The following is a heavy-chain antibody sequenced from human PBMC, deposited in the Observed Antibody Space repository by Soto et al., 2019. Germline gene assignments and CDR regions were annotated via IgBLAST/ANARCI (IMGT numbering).Heavy chain of an antibody. J-gene: IGHJ6*02. CDR2: IRGFSPYT. Sequence: GGSLRLSCISSGFTFRTYTMNWVRQAPGKGLEWVSGIRGFSPYTFYAESVKGRFTISRDNAKNSLYPQMDSLRAEDTAVYYCARDRGDDAHDYYYNAMDVWGQGTTVTVSS. CDR3: ARDRGDDAHDYYYNAMDV. V-gene: IGHV3-21*01. CDR1: GFTFRTYT. D-gene: IGHD3-10*01.